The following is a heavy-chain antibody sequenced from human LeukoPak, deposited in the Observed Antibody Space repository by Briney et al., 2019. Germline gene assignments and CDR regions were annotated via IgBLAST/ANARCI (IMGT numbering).Heavy chain of an antibody. CDR3: ARWRYSSSSGWFDT. CDR1: GGSINTYY. D-gene: IGHD6-6*01. CDR2: IHSSGST. J-gene: IGHJ5*02. Sequence: PSETLSLTCSVSGGSINTYYWSCIRQPAGKGLEWIGRIHSSGSTHYNPSLKSRVTVSLDTSNNQFSLRLSSVTAADTAVYYCARWRYSSSSGWFDTWGQGTLVTVSS. V-gene: IGHV4-4*07.